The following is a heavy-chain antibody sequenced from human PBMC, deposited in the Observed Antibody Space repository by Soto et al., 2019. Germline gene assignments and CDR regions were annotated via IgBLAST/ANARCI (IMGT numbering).Heavy chain of an antibody. D-gene: IGHD4-4*01. CDR3: ARQPATGNQLLRLPKYRFDS. Sequence: QLQLQESGPGLVKPSETLSLTCNVSGDSVSSFYFFWGWIRQSPGKRLEWIGSVSSGGATSSNPSLKSRVTMSVDSSKNSFSLKLSSVTAADTAVYYCARQPATGNQLLRLPKYRFDSWGQGTLVTVSP. CDR2: VSSGGAT. CDR1: GDSVSSFYFF. J-gene: IGHJ4*02. V-gene: IGHV4-39*01.